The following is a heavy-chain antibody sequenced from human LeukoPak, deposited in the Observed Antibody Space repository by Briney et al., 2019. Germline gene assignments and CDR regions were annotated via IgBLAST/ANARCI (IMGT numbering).Heavy chain of an antibody. D-gene: IGHD2-15*01. CDR3: ARDNYCSGGSCYET. CDR2: INRSGSP. V-gene: IGHV4-34*01. J-gene: IGHJ5*02. CDR1: GGSLSGYY. Sequence: SETLSLTCAVFGGSLSGYYWSWIRQPPGKGLEWIAEINRSGSPNYNPSLKSRVTISVDTSKDQFSLKLSSVTAADTAVYYCARDNYCSGGSCYETWGQGTLVTVSS.